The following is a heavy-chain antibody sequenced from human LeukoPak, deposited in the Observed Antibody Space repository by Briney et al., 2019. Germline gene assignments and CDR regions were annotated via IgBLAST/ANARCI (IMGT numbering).Heavy chain of an antibody. CDR2: IYYSGST. Sequence: PSETLSLTCTVSGGSISSSSYYWGWIRQPPGKGLEWIGSIYYSGSTYYNPSLKSRVTISVDTSKNQFSLKLSSVTAADTAMYYCARGGRIAVATVYDYWGQGTLVTVSS. CDR1: GGSISSSSYY. V-gene: IGHV4-39*07. CDR3: ARGGRIAVATVYDY. J-gene: IGHJ4*02. D-gene: IGHD6-19*01.